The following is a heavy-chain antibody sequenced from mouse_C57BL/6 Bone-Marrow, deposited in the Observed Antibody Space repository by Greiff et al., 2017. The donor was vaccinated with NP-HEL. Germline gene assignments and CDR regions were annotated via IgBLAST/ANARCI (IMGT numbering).Heavy chain of an antibody. D-gene: IGHD2-4*01. CDR1: GFSFNTYA. V-gene: IGHV10-1*01. J-gene: IGHJ2*01. Sequence: EVQLVESGGGLVQPKGSLKLSCAASGFSFNTYAMNWVRQAPGKGLEWVARIRSKSNNYATYYADSVKDRFTISRDDSESMLYLQMNNLKTEDTAMYYCVRHDYDGDFDYWGQGTTLTVAS. CDR3: VRHDYDGDFDY. CDR2: IRSKSNNYAT.